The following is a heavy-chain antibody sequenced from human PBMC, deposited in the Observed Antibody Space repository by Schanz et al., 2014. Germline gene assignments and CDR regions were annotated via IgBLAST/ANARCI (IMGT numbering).Heavy chain of an antibody. CDR1: GFTFSNFA. Sequence: QVQLVESGGGVVQPGRSLRLSCAASGFTFSNFAIHWVRQAPGKGLEWVAVISYDGSHKDYADSVKGRFTISRDNSKNTLHLQMTSLRVEDTAVYYCAKDDTQVNGMDVWGQGTTVTVSS. J-gene: IGHJ6*02. V-gene: IGHV3-30*04. CDR3: AKDDTQVNGMDV. CDR2: ISYDGSHK.